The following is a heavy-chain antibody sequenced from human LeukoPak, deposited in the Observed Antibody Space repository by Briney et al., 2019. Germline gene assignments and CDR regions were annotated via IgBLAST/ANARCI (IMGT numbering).Heavy chain of an antibody. CDR1: GGSFSGYY. D-gene: IGHD6-13*01. CDR2: MNPSGST. J-gene: IGHJ2*01. Sequence: SETLSLTCAVYGGSFSGYYWTWIRQTPEKGLEWIGEMNPSGSTNYNPSLKSRVTISVDTSKNQFSLKLSSVTAADTAVYYCARGHSSSSRYFDLWGRGTLVTVSS. V-gene: IGHV4-34*01. CDR3: ARGHSSSSRYFDL.